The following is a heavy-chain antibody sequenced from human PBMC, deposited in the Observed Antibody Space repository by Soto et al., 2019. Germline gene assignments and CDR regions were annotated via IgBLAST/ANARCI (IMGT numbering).Heavy chain of an antibody. CDR2: IRSKAYGGTT. CDR1: GFTFGDYA. J-gene: IGHJ4*02. D-gene: IGHD4-17*01. Sequence: GGSLRLSCTASGFTFGDYAMSWFRQAPGKGLEWVGFIRSKAYGGTTEYAASVKGRFTISRDDSKSIAYLQMNSLKTEDTAVYYCTRDWSVIYGDYVGSFWGQVPLVTVSP. V-gene: IGHV3-49*03. CDR3: TRDWSVIYGDYVGSF.